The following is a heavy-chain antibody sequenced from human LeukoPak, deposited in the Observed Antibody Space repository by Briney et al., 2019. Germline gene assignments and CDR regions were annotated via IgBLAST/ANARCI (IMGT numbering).Heavy chain of an antibody. J-gene: IGHJ6*03. V-gene: IGHV3-23*01. CDR2: ISGSGGST. D-gene: IGHD1-1*01. CDR3: ANHLNDPSYYYYMDV. CDR1: GFTFNSYA. Sequence: PGGSLRLSCATSGFTFNSYAMSWVRQAPGKGLEWVSTISGSGGSTYYADSVKGRFTISRDNSKNTLYLQMNSLRAEDTAVYYCANHLNDPSYYYYMDVWGKGTTVTVSS.